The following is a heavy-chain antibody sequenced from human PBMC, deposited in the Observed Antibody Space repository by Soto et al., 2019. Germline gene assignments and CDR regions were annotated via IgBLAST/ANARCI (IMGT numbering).Heavy chain of an antibody. CDR2: FYPTDSDT. D-gene: IGHD3-10*01. CDR1: GYNFNTYW. Sequence: PGESLKISCQGSGYNFNTYWIGWVRQMPGKGLEWMGIFYPTDSDTRISPSFQGQVTFSADKTVSTAYLQWSSLKASDTAIYYCARGPASYYFYYWAQGTLVPVSS. J-gene: IGHJ4*02. CDR3: ARGPASYYFYY. V-gene: IGHV5-51*01.